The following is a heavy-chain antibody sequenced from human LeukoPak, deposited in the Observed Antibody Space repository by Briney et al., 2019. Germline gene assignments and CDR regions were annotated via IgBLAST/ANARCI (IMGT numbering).Heavy chain of an antibody. Sequence: PGGSLRLSCAASGFTFNTYAMNWVRQAPGKGLEWVSTISGSGDNTYYADSVKGRFTISRDNSKNTLYLQMNSLRAEDTAVYYCAKVPGDFDCWGQGTLVTVSS. CDR1: GFTFNTYA. J-gene: IGHJ4*02. D-gene: IGHD1-1*01. V-gene: IGHV3-23*01. CDR3: AKVPGDFDC. CDR2: ISGSGDNT.